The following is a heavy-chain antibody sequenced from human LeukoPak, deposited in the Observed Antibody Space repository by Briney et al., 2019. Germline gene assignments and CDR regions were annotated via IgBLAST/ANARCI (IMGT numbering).Heavy chain of an antibody. CDR2: IYYSGTT. Sequence: SETLSLTCTVSGGSVSISAYHWGWIRQPPGKGLEWIGSIYYSGTTFYNPSLESRVTVAIDTSKDQFSLKLTSVTAADTAVYYRARLQFNGNKPRQCDYWGQGTLVTVSS. CDR1: GGSVSISAYH. D-gene: IGHD1-14*01. J-gene: IGHJ4*02. CDR3: ARLQFNGNKPRQCDY. V-gene: IGHV4-39*01.